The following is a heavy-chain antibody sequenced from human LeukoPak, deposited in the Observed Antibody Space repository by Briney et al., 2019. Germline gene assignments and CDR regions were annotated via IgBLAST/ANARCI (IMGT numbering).Heavy chain of an antibody. CDR3: ARIYPAGHGSLDY. V-gene: IGHV4-59*12. J-gene: IGHJ4*02. Sequence: PSETLSLTCTVSGGSISSYYWSWIRQPPGKGLEWIGYIYYSGSTYYNPSLKGRVTISVDTSKNQFSLKLGSVTAAGTAVYFCARIYPAGHGSLDYWGQGTLVTVSS. CDR2: IYYSGST. CDR1: GGSISSYY.